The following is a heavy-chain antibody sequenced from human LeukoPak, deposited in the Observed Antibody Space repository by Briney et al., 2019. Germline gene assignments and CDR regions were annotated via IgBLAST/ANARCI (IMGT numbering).Heavy chain of an antibody. V-gene: IGHV4-39*07. CDR1: GASISSSSDY. D-gene: IGHD5-18*01. CDR2: IYYSGSS. Sequence: SETLSLTCSVSGASISSSSDYWDWIRQPPGKGLEWLGRIYYSGSSYYNPSLKSRVTISVDTSKNQFSLKLSSVTAADTAVYYCARGPWYSYGSHYYYYGMDVWGQGTTVTVSS. CDR3: ARGPWYSYGSHYYYYGMDV. J-gene: IGHJ6*02.